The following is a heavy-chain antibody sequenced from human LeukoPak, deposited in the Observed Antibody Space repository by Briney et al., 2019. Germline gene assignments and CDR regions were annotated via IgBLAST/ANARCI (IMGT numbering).Heavy chain of an antibody. D-gene: IGHD1-26*01. Sequence: PGGSLRLSCAASGFTVSSNYMSWVRQAPGKGLEWVSVIYSGGSTYYADSVKGRFTISRDNSKNTLYLQMNSLRAEDTAVYYCARGNSGSYYYYYMDVWGKGTTVTVSS. V-gene: IGHV3-53*01. CDR1: GFTVSSNY. J-gene: IGHJ6*03. CDR3: ARGNSGSYYYYYMDV. CDR2: IYSGGST.